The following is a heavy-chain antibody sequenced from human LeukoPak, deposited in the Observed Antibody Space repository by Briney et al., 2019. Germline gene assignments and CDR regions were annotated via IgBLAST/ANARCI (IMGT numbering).Heavy chain of an antibody. J-gene: IGHJ4*02. V-gene: IGHV4-4*07. Sequence: SETLSLTCTVSGGSISSYYWSWIRQPAGKGLEWIGRMYTSGSTNYNPPLKSRVTISADKSKNQFSLRLTSVTAADTAVYYCARDSGYSSGWYVDNWGQGTLVTVSS. CDR3: ARDSGYSSGWYVDN. D-gene: IGHD6-19*01. CDR1: GGSISSYY. CDR2: MYTSGST.